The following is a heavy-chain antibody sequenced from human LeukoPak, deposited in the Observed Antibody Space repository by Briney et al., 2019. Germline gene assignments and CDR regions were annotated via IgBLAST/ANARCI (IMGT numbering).Heavy chain of an antibody. CDR2: ISGSGGST. V-gene: IGHV3-23*01. CDR3: AKAPGGIVGY. CDR1: GFTFSNSA. Sequence: GGSLRLSCAASGFTFSNSAMSWVRQAPGKGLEWVSAISGSGGSTYYADSVKGRLTISRDNSKNTVYLQMNSLRADDTAVYYWAKAPGGIVGYWGQGTRVTVSS. J-gene: IGHJ4*02. D-gene: IGHD3-16*01.